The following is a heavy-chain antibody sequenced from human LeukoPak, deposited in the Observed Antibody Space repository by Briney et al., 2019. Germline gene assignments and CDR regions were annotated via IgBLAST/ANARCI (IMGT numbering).Heavy chain of an antibody. D-gene: IGHD3-9*01. CDR2: VSYDGSNK. CDR3: AKSGHDILIGYRFDF. Sequence: GGSLRLSCAASGFTFSSYGMHWVRQAPGKGLEWVAVVSYDGSNKYYADSVKGRFNISRDNSKNTLYLQMNSLRGEDTAVYYCAKSGHDILIGYRFDFWGQGTLVTVSS. CDR1: GFTFSSYG. V-gene: IGHV3-30*18. J-gene: IGHJ4*02.